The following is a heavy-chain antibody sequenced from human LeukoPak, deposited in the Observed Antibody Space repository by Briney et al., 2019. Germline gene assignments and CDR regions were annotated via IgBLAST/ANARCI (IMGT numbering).Heavy chain of an antibody. CDR3: AXGTYSAYDXXSYMDV. D-gene: IGHD5-12*01. V-gene: IGHV1-69*06. Sequence: VTVXXKGSGATFRTSVISWIRQAPGQGVEWMGGITPIFGRTTYAQNFQGRVTITADKDTSKAYMELRSLRYEETAGYYCAXGTYSAYDXXSYMDVWGXGTTVTVSS. J-gene: IGHJ6*03. CDR1: GATFRTSV. CDR2: ITPIFGRT.